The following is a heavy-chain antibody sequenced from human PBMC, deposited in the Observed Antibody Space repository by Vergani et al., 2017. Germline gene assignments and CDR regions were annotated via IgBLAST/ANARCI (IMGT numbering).Heavy chain of an antibody. Sequence: QVQLQQWGAGLLKPSETLSLTCAVYGGSFSGYYWSWIRQPPGKGLEWIGEINHSGSTNYNPSLKSRVTISVDTSKNQFSLKLSSVTAADTAVYYCARSRNYDSSGYYYVIGPSDAFDIWGQGTMVTVSS. CDR1: GGSFSGYY. V-gene: IGHV4-34*01. CDR3: ARSRNYDSSGYYYVIGPSDAFDI. D-gene: IGHD3-22*01. CDR2: INHSGST. J-gene: IGHJ3*02.